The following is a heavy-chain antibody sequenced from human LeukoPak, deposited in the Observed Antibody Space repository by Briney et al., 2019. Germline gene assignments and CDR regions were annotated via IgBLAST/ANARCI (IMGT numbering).Heavy chain of an antibody. Sequence: GGSPRLSCAASGFTVSSNYMSWVRQAPGKGLEWVSVIYSGGSTYYADSVKGRFTISRDNSKNTLYLQMNSLRAEDTAVYYCARDDIAVAGPDYYYYYGMDVWGQGTTVTVSS. J-gene: IGHJ6*02. CDR1: GFTVSSNY. CDR3: ARDDIAVAGPDYYYYYGMDV. CDR2: IYSGGST. V-gene: IGHV3-66*01. D-gene: IGHD6-19*01.